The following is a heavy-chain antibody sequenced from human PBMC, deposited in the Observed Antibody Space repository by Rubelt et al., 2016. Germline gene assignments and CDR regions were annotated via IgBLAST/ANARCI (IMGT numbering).Heavy chain of an antibody. CDR2: INHSGST. V-gene: IGHV4-34*01. J-gene: IGHJ4*02. CDR1: GGSFSGYY. CDR3: ASARITIFGVVPFDY. D-gene: IGHD3-3*01. Sequence: QVQLQQWGAGLLKPSETLSLTCAVYGGSFSGYYWSWIRQPPGKGLEWIGEINHSGSTNYNPSLKSLVTISVDTSKNQLSLNLTSVTAADTAVYYCASARITIFGVVPFDYWGQGSLVTVSS.